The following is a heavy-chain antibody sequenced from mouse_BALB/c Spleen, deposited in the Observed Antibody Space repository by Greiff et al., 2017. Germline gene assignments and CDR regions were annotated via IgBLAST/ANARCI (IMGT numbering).Heavy chain of an antibody. J-gene: IGHJ3*01. Sequence: EVKLVESGGGLVKPGGSLKLSCAASGFTFSSYGMSWVRQTPDKRLEWVATISSGGSYTYYPDSVKGRFTISRDNAKNTLYLQMSSLKSEDTAMYYCARIYGNYGWFAYWGQGTLVTVSA. V-gene: IGHV5-6*03. CDR2: ISSGGSYT. CDR3: ARIYGNYGWFAY. CDR1: GFTFSSYG. D-gene: IGHD2-1*01.